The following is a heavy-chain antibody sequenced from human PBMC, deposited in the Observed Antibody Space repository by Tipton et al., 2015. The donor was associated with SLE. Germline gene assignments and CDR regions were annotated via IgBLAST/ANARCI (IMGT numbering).Heavy chain of an antibody. D-gene: IGHD2-21*01. Sequence: TLSLTCIVSGYSIKSYYWSRIRQPPGKGLEWIGFIYHSGGTNYNPSLQSRLTISIDKSKNQFSLKLTSVTATDMAVYYYARHVSFCGGNCYPGHVDVWGKGTMVVVSS. CDR2: IYHSGGT. J-gene: IGHJ6*04. V-gene: IGHV4-59*08. CDR3: ARHVSFCGGNCYPGHVDV. CDR1: GYSIKSYY.